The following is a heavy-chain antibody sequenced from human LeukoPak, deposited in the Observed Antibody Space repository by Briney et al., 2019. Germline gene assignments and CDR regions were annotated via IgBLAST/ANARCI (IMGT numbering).Heavy chain of an antibody. CDR3: AXXXXXNWNDVRHLDY. J-gene: IGHJ4*02. CDR2: IYSGGST. CDR1: EFSVGSNY. V-gene: IGHV3-66*01. D-gene: IGHD1-20*01. Sequence: GGSLRLSCAASEFSVGSNYMTWVRQAPGKGLEWVSLIYSGGSTYYADSVKGRFTISRDNSKNTLYLQMNSLRAEDTAVYYCAXXXXXNWNDVRHLDYWGQGTLVTVSS.